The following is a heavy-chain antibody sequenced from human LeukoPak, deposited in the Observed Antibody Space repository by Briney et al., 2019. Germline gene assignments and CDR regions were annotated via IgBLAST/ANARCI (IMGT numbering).Heavy chain of an antibody. D-gene: IGHD4-17*01. CDR1: GFTFSSYG. Sequence: GGSLRLSCAASGFTFSSYGMHWVRQAPGKGLEWVAFIRYDGSNKYYADSVKGRFTISRDNSKNTLYLQKNSLRAEDTAVYYCAKTAVTTRSYWYFDLWGRGTLVTVSS. CDR2: IRYDGSNK. J-gene: IGHJ2*01. V-gene: IGHV3-30*02. CDR3: AKTAVTTRSYWYFDL.